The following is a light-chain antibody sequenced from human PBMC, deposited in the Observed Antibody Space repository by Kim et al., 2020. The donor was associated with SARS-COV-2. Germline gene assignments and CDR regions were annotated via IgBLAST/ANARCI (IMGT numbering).Light chain of an antibody. CDR1: QDISNY. V-gene: IGKV1-33*01. CDR2: DAS. Sequence: DIQMTQSPSSLSASVGDRVTITCQASQDISNYLNWYQQKPGKAPKLLIYDASNLETGVPSRFSGSGSGTDFTFTISSLQPEDIATYYCQQYDILRALTFGGGTQGDIK. CDR3: QQYDILRALT. J-gene: IGKJ4*01.